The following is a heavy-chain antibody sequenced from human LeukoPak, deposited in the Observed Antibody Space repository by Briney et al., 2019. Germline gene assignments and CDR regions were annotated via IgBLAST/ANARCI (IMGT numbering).Heavy chain of an antibody. CDR2: INSNSGGT. J-gene: IGHJ4*02. Sequence: ASGKVSCKASGYTFTGYYMHWVRQAPGQGLEWMGWINSNSGGTNYAQKFQGRVTMTRDTSISTAYMELSRLRSDDTAVYYCARDDVSTYYYDTSGYPRDYWGQGTLVTVSS. D-gene: IGHD3-22*01. CDR1: GYTFTGYY. V-gene: IGHV1-2*02. CDR3: ARDDVSTYYYDTSGYPRDY.